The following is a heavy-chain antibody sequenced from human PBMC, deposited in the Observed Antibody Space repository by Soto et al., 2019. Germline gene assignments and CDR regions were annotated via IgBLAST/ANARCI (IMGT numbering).Heavy chain of an antibody. V-gene: IGHV4-39*01. CDR3: VRYDRINMKPYSPEGFHI. CDR1: GDSISSSNSH. Sequence: LSLTCTVSGDSISSSNSHWGWTRQPPGKGLEYIGSVYYGGAIFYSGNIYYNPSLKRRVTISVDTSKNQFSLRLSSVTAADTGVYYCVRYDRINMKPYSPEGFHIWGQGTMVTVSS. J-gene: IGHJ3*02. D-gene: IGHD3-3*02. CDR2: VYYGGAIFYSGNI.